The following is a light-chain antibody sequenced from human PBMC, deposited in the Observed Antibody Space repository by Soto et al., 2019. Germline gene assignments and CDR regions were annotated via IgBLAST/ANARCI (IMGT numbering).Light chain of an antibody. Sequence: EIVLTQSPDTLSLSPGERATLSCRASQSVSSGYLAWYQQKPGQAPRLLIYGASSRATGIPDRFSGSGSGTDFTLTIRRLEPXDFALYYCQQYGSSLLTFGGGTKVEIK. CDR3: QQYGSSLLT. CDR1: QSVSSGY. CDR2: GAS. J-gene: IGKJ4*01. V-gene: IGKV3-20*01.